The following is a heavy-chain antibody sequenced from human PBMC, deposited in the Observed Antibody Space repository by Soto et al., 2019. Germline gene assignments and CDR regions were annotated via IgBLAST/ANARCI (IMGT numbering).Heavy chain of an antibody. CDR3: ARGVQARGGYCSSTSCSLFDS. D-gene: IGHD2-2*01. Sequence: ASVKVSCKASGYTFTSYYMHCVRQAPGQGLEWMGIINPSAGSTSYAQKFHGRVTMTRDTSISTAYMELSSRGADDTAVYYCARGVQARGGYCSSTSCSLFDSWGQGTQVTVSS. CDR2: INPSAGST. V-gene: IGHV1-46*01. J-gene: IGHJ4*02. CDR1: GYTFTSYY.